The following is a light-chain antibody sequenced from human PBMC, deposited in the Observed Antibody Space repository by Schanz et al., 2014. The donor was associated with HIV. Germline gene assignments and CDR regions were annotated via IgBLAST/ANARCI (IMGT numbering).Light chain of an antibody. J-gene: IGLJ2*01. CDR1: SRDAGRYNL. CDR2: EVS. V-gene: IGLV2-14*02. Sequence: QSVLTQPASVSGSPGQSITISCAGTSRDAGRYNLVSWDQQHPGKAPKLMIYEVSKRPSGVPDRFSGSKSGNTASLTVSGLQAEDEADYYCNSYTRTSTPVFGGGTKPTVL. CDR3: NSYTRTSTPV.